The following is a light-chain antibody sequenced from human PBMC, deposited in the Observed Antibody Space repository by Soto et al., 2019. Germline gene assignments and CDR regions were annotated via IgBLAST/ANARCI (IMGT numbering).Light chain of an antibody. CDR1: SSDVGGYNY. CDR2: EVT. CDR3: SSYAASNNFYFV. Sequence: QSAVTQPPSASGSPGQSVTISCTGTSSDVGGYNYVSWYQQYPGRAPKLMIYEVTKRPSGVPDRFSGSKSGNTASLTVSGLQAEDDADYYCSSYAASNNFYFVFGGGTKVTVL. V-gene: IGLV2-8*01. J-gene: IGLJ3*02.